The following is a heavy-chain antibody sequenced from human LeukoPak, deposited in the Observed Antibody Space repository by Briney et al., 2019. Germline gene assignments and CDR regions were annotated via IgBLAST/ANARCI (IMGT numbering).Heavy chain of an antibody. CDR1: GYSFTSSW. V-gene: IGHV5-51*01. Sequence: GESLKISRKGSGYSFTSSWNGWVRRMPGKGLEWRGIVYPGNSDTRYSPSFQGQVTMSADKSISTAYLQLSSLKASDTAMCYCARKAAVGTVFDPWGQGTLVTVSS. D-gene: IGHD6-13*01. J-gene: IGHJ5*02. CDR3: ARKAAVGTVFDP. CDR2: VYPGNSDT.